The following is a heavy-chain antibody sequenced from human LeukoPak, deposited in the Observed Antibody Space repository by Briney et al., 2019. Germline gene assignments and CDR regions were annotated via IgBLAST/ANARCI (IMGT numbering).Heavy chain of an antibody. CDR2: ISYDGSNK. V-gene: IGHV3-30*18. Sequence: GGSLRLSCAASGFTFSSYGMHWVRQAPGKGLEWVAVISYDGSNKYYADSVKGRFTISRDNSKNTLYLQMNSLRTEDTAVYYCAKDRYYYDSSGYYLDYWGQGTLVTVSS. D-gene: IGHD3-22*01. CDR1: GFTFSSYG. CDR3: AKDRYYYDSSGYYLDY. J-gene: IGHJ4*02.